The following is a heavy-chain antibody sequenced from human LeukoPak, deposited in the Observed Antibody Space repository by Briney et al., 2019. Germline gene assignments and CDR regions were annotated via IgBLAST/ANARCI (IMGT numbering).Heavy chain of an antibody. J-gene: IGHJ4*02. V-gene: IGHV3-7*01. CDR3: ARVSLGGYSGYGASNFDY. CDR2: IKQDGSEK. D-gene: IGHD5-12*01. CDR1: GFTVSSNY. Sequence: GGSLRLSCAASGFTVSSNYMSWVRQAPGKGLEWVANIKQDGSEKYYVDSVKGRFTISRDNAKNSLYLQMNSLRAEDTAVYYCARVSLGGYSGYGASNFDYWGQGTLVTVSS.